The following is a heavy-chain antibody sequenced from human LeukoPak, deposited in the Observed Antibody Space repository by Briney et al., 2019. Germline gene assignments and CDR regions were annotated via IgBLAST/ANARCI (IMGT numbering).Heavy chain of an antibody. Sequence: SVKVSCKASGGTFSSYAISWVRQAPGQGLEWMGGIIPIFGTANYAQKFQGRVTITADESTSTAYMELSSLRSEDTAVYYCASSNSSGWYYYYYYYMDVWGKGTTVTISS. V-gene: IGHV1-69*13. CDR1: GGTFSSYA. CDR2: IIPIFGTA. CDR3: ASSNSSGWYYYYYYYMDV. J-gene: IGHJ6*03. D-gene: IGHD6-19*01.